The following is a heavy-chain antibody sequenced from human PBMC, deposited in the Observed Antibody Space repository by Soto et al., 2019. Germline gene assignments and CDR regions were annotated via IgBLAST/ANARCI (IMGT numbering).Heavy chain of an antibody. Sequence: PGGSLRLSCAATGFTFSTYWVHWVRQAPGKGLEWVSYISSSGSTIYYADSVKGRFTISRDNAKNSLYLQMNSLRAEDTAVYYCARVTNGITIFGVVMALDVWGQGTTVTVSS. CDR1: GFTFSTYW. D-gene: IGHD3-3*01. J-gene: IGHJ6*02. CDR2: ISSSGSTI. CDR3: ARVTNGITIFGVVMALDV. V-gene: IGHV3-48*04.